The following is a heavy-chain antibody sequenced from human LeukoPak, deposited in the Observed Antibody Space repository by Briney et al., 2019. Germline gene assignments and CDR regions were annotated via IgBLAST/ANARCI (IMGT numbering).Heavy chain of an antibody. D-gene: IGHD2-8*02. CDR3: ARGTRARYLDL. CDR1: GFTFRNHG. Sequence: GGSLRLSCAASGFTFRNHGMHWVRQAPGKGLEWVAIIWYDGSNQYYADSVKGRFTISRDNSKNTQFLQMNSLRAEDTAVYYCARGTRARYLDLWGRGTLVTVSS. V-gene: IGHV3-33*01. CDR2: IWYDGSNQ. J-gene: IGHJ2*01.